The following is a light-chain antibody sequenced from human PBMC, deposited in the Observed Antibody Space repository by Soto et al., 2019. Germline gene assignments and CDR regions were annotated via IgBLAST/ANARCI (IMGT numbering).Light chain of an antibody. CDR1: QNINNY. V-gene: IGKV1-33*01. CDR2: DAS. CDR3: QQYENLPT. Sequence: DIQMTHSPSSLSASVGGRFSSTCQASQNINNYLNWYQQKPGRAPKLLIYDASNLEAGVPSRFRGSGSGTDFTFTISRLQPEDIATYYCQQYENLPTFGQGTRLEIK. J-gene: IGKJ5*01.